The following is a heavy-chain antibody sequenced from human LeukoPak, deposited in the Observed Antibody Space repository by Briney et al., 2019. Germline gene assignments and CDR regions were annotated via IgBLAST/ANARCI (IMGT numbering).Heavy chain of an antibody. CDR2: IYSGGTT. V-gene: IGHV3-53*01. Sequence: GGSLRLSCAAPGFTVSSNYMSWVRQAPGKGLEWVSVIYSGGTTYYADSVKGGFTISRDNSKKTLYLQMNSLRAEDTAVYYCARETGDDAFDIWGQGTMVTVSS. J-gene: IGHJ3*02. CDR3: ARETGDDAFDI. CDR1: GFTVSSNY. D-gene: IGHD7-27*01.